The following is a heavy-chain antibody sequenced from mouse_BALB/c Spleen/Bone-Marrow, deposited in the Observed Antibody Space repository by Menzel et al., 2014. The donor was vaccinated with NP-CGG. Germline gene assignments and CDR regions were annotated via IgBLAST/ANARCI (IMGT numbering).Heavy chain of an antibody. Sequence: EVKVVESGGGLVQPGGSLKLSCAASGFDFRRYWMSWVRQAPGKGLEWIGEISPDSSTINYTPSLKDKFIISGDNAKNTLYLQMSKVRSEDTALYYCVRNWDVGFAYWGQGTLVTVSA. J-gene: IGHJ3*01. CDR1: GFDFRRYW. CDR3: VRNWDVGFAY. CDR2: ISPDSSTI. V-gene: IGHV4-1*02. D-gene: IGHD4-1*01.